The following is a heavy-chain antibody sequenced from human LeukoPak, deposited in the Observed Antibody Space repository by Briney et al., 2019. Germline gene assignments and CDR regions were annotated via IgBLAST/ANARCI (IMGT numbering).Heavy chain of an antibody. D-gene: IGHD3-10*01. CDR3: AKDGSGSYYSND. J-gene: IGHJ4*02. CDR1: GFTFSSYA. Sequence: GGSLRLSCAASGFTFSSYAMSWVRQAPGNGLEWVSAISGSGGSTYYADSVKGRFTISRDNSKNTLYLQMNSLRAEDTAVYYCAKDGSGSYYSNDWGQGTLVTVSS. CDR2: ISGSGGST. V-gene: IGHV3-23*01.